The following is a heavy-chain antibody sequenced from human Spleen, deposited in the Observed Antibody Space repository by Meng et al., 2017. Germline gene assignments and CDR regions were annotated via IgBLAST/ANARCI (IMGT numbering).Heavy chain of an antibody. Sequence: QVAVPQWGGGLLKPSETLSLPCVVSGGSFSDYYWSWIRQPPGKGLEWIGEINHSGSTNYNPSLKSRVTISVDTSKNQFSLKLSSVTAADTAVYYCARGTSRVLRFLEWSSYFDYWGQGTLVTVSS. CDR1: GGSFSDYY. CDR2: INHSGST. CDR3: ARGTSRVLRFLEWSSYFDY. V-gene: IGHV4-34*01. D-gene: IGHD3-3*01. J-gene: IGHJ4*02.